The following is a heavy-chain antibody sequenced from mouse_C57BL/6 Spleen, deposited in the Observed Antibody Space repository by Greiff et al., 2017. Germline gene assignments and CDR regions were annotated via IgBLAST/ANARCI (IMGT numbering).Heavy chain of an antibody. J-gene: IGHJ3*01. CDR2: LSSGSSTI. Sequence: EVKLVESGGGLVKPGGSLKLSCAASGFTFSDYGMHWVRQAPEKGLEWVAYLSSGSSTIYYADTVKGRFTISRDNAKNTLFLQRTSLRSEDTAMYYCANGSWFAYWGQGTLVTVSA. CDR3: ANGSWFAY. CDR1: GFTFSDYG. V-gene: IGHV5-17*01.